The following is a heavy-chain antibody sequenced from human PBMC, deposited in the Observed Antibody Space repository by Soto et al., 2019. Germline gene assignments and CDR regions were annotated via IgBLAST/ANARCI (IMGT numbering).Heavy chain of an antibody. CDR1: GYTFTSTW. CDR3: ARSIVVVTALDY. CDR2: INPYGGAA. V-gene: IGHV1-46*01. D-gene: IGHD2-21*02. Sequence: ASVKASCKSSGYTFTSTWMHCVRQAPGQGLEWMGIINPYGGAATYAEKFQGRVTMTRDTSASTAYMELSSLRSEDTAVYYCARSIVVVTALDYWGQGTLVTVSS. J-gene: IGHJ4*02.